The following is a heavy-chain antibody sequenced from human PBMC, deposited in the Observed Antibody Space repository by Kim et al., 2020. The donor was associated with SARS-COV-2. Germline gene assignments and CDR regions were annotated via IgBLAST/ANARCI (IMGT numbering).Heavy chain of an antibody. CDR2: ISGSGGST. Sequence: GGSLRLSCAASGFTFSSYAMSWVRQAPRKGLEWVSAISGSGGSTYYADSVKGRFTISRDNSKNTLYLQMNSLRAEDTAVYYCAKAQTNYVWGSYPDNWFDPWGQGTLVTVSS. CDR3: AKAQTNYVWGSYPDNWFDP. J-gene: IGHJ5*02. D-gene: IGHD3-16*02. V-gene: IGHV3-23*01. CDR1: GFTFSSYA.